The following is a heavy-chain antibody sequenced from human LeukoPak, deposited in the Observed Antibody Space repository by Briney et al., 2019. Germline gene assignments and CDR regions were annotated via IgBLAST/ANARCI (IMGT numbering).Heavy chain of an antibody. CDR1: GGSISGYF. CDR3: ARAPSGCAGTCPSDH. CDR2: NHHNGAS. V-gene: IGHV4-4*07. J-gene: IGHJ5*02. Sequence: SETLSLTCTVSGGSISGYFGRWIRQPAGKGLEWIGRNHHNGASNQHPSLNRQIPMPLDTSRNQGSLKLTSVTAADPAVYYCARAPSGCAGTCPSDHWGPGTLVTVSS. D-gene: IGHD2-15*01.